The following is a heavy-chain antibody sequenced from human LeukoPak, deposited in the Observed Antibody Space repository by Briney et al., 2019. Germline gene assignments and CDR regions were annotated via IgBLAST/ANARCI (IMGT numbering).Heavy chain of an antibody. CDR1: GFTSSSYS. D-gene: IGHD4-17*01. CDR3: ARTRRTTATLWVDY. CDR2: ISSSSSYI. V-gene: IGHV3-21*01. Sequence: PGGSLRLSCAASGFTSSSYSMNWVRQAPGKGLEWVSSISSSSSYIYYADSVKGRFTISRDNAKNSLYLQMNSLRAEDTAVYYCARTRRTTATLWVDYWGQGTLVTVSS. J-gene: IGHJ4*02.